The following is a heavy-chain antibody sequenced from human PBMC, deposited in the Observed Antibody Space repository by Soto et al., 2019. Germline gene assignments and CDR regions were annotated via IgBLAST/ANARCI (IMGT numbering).Heavy chain of an antibody. CDR3: ARDRERFDP. CDR1: GGSFSGYY. CDR2: IYFSGST. J-gene: IGHJ5*02. V-gene: IGHV4-59*01. Sequence: SETLSLTCAVYGGSFSGYYWSWIRQPPGKGLEWIGYIYFSGSTNYNPSLKSRVTISVDTSKNQFSLKLSSVTAADTAVYYCARDRERFDPWGQGTLVTVSS. D-gene: IGHD1-1*01.